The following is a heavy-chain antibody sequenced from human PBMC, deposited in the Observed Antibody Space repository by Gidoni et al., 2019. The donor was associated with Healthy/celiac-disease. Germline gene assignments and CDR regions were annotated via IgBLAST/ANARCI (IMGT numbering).Heavy chain of an antibody. V-gene: IGHV1-69*06. Sequence: QVQLVQSGAEVKKPGSSVKVSCKASGGTFSSSAISWVRQAPGQGLEWMGGIIPIFGTANYAQKFQGRVTITADKSTSTAYMELSSLRSEDTAVYYCARSGYCGARFGGDCYFDYWGQGTLVTVSS. CDR1: GGTFSSSA. J-gene: IGHJ4*02. CDR3: ARSGYCGARFGGDCYFDY. D-gene: IGHD2-21*02. CDR2: IIPIFGTA.